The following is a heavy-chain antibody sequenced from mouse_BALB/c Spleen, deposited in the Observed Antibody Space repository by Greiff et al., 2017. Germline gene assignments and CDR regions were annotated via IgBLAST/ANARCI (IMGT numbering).Heavy chain of an antibody. V-gene: IGHV5-17*02. D-gene: IGHD2-14*01. J-gene: IGHJ3*01. CDR3: ARDYYRYDDGFAY. Sequence: EVQRVESGGGLVQPGGSRKLSCAASGFTFSSFGMHWVRQAPEKGLEWVAYISSGSSTIYYADTVKGRFTISRDNPKNTLFLQMTSLRSEDTAMYYCARDYYRYDDGFAYWGQGTLVTVSA. CDR2: ISSGSSTI. CDR1: GFTFSSFG.